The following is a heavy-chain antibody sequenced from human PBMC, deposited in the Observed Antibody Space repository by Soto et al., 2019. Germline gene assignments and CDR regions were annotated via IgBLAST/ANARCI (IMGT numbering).Heavy chain of an antibody. D-gene: IGHD5-12*01. J-gene: IGHJ5*02. CDR2: ISAYSGNT. V-gene: IGHV1-18*01. Sequence: GASVKVSCKASGYTFTSYGISWVRQAPGQGLEWMGLISAYSGNTNYAQKFQGRVTMTTDTSTSTVYMELSSLRSEDTAVYYCARDLVAPAHGWFDPWGQGTLVTVSS. CDR1: GYTFTSYG. CDR3: ARDLVAPAHGWFDP.